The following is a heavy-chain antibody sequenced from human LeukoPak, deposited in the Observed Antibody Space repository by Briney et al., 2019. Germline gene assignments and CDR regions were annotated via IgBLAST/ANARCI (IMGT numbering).Heavy chain of an antibody. J-gene: IGHJ4*02. Sequence: GGSQRLSCTGSGFSFTNYAMHWVRQAPGKGLEWVAVISYDGSNKYYADSVKGRFTISRDNSRNTLYLQMNSLRTEDTAVYYCARPTPVSTIFEYYFDFWGQGTLVTVSS. D-gene: IGHD4-11*01. V-gene: IGHV3-30-3*01. CDR2: ISYDGSNK. CDR3: ARPTPVSTIFEYYFDF. CDR1: GFSFTNYA.